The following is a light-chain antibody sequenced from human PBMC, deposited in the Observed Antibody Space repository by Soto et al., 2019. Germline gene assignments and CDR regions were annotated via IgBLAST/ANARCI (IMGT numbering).Light chain of an antibody. Sequence: DIQMTQSPSTLSASVGDRVTITCRASQIIGSSLAWYQQTPGRAPKLLIYDASTLHTGVPSRFSGSESGTEFTLTISSLQPDDSATYYCQQYYSYSYTFGQGT. CDR2: DAS. J-gene: IGKJ2*01. V-gene: IGKV1-5*01. CDR3: QQYYSYSYT. CDR1: QIIGSS.